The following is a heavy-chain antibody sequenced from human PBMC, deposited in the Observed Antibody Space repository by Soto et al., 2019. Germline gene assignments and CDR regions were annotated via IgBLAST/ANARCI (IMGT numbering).Heavy chain of an antibody. CDR3: AGEGQAPYYYYGMDV. Sequence: QVQVVQSGDEVKKPGASVKVSCRASGYTFTHYGFSWVRQAPGQGLEWMGWISGYNGNTKYAEKFQGRVTMTTDTSTSTAHMERRSLRSDDTAGYYCAGEGQAPYYYYGMDVWGQGTAVTVSS. CDR2: ISGYNGNT. J-gene: IGHJ6*02. V-gene: IGHV1-18*01. CDR1: GYTFTHYG.